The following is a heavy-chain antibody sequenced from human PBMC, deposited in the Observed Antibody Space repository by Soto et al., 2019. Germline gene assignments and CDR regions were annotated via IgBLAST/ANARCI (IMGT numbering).Heavy chain of an antibody. J-gene: IGHJ4*02. V-gene: IGHV3-23*01. CDR1: GLTFSSYA. CDR2: ISGSGGST. CDR3: AKVGYYYDSSGYYYYFDY. Sequence: PRGSLRLSCAASGLTFSSYAMSWVRQAPGKGLEWVSAISGSGGSTYYADSVKGRFTISRDNSKNTLYLQMNSLRAEDTAVYYCAKVGYYYDSSGYYYYFDYWGQGTLVTVSS. D-gene: IGHD3-22*01.